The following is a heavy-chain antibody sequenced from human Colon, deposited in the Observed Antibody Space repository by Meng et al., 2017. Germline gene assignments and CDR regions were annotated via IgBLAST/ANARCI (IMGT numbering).Heavy chain of an antibody. Sequence: EGKGVESGGGLVQPGGSLRLSCAASGFTFSDYWMNWVRQVPGKGLEWVARMNGDGGSVSYADSVKGRFTISRDNSKSTLYLQMNDLRVDDTAVYYCASLSPPVTEKWIDPWGQGTLVTSPQ. CDR1: GFTFSDYW. D-gene: IGHD4-17*01. CDR3: ASLSPPVTEKWIDP. J-gene: IGHJ5*02. V-gene: IGHV3-74*01. CDR2: MNGDGGSV.